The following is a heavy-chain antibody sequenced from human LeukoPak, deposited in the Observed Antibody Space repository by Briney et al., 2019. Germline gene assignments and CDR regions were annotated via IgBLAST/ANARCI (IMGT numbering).Heavy chain of an antibody. J-gene: IGHJ3*01. CDR1: GFSLGGNW. CDR2: IKPDGSDR. D-gene: IGHD2-15*01. CDR3: ARERPTGGNCNGGKCYPYAFAV. V-gene: IGHV3-7*01. Sequence: GGSLRLSCAASGFSLGGNWMSWVRQAPGKGLEWVANIKPDGSDRYYVDSVRGRFTISRDNAKNSLYLQMNSLRVEDTAVYHCARERPTGGNCNGGKCYPYAFAVWGKGTMVTVSS.